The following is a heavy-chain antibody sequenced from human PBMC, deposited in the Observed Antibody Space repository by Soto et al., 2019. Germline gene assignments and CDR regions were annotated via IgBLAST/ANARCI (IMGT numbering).Heavy chain of an antibody. V-gene: IGHV4-34*01. J-gene: IGHJ4*02. CDR3: ARDKITGLFDY. Sequence: SETLSLTCAVYGGSFSGYYWTWIRQPPGTGLEWIGEINHSGSANYNPSLKSRVTISVDTSKNQFSLKLTSVTAADTAVYYCARDKITGLFDYWGQGTLVTVS. CDR2: INHSGSA. D-gene: IGHD2-8*02. CDR1: GGSFSGYY.